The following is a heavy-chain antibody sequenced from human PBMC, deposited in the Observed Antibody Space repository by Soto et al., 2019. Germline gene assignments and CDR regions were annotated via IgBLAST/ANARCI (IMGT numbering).Heavy chain of an antibody. Sequence: QLQLQESGSGLVKPSQTLSLTCAVSGGSISSGGYSWSWIRQPPGKGLEWIGYIYHSGSTYYNPSLKRRVTISVDRAKNQFSLKLSSVTAADTAVYYCARVSSLVPAADAYGMDVWGQGTTVTVSS. CDR3: ARVSSLVPAADAYGMDV. CDR1: GGSISSGGYS. CDR2: IYHSGST. D-gene: IGHD2-2*01. V-gene: IGHV4-30-2*01. J-gene: IGHJ6*02.